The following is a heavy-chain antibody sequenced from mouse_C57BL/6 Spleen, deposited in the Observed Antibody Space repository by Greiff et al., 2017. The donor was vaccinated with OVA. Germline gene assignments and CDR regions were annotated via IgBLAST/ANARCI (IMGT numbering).Heavy chain of an antibody. D-gene: IGHD2-2*01. Sequence: VQGVESGAELMKPGASVKLSCKATGYTFTGYWIEWVKQRPGHGLEWIGEFLPGSGSTNYNEKFKGKATFTADTSSNTAYMQLSSLTTEDSAIYYCARGGYYGYDDYAMDYWGQGTSVTVSS. CDR3: ARGGYYGYDDYAMDY. CDR2: FLPGSGST. V-gene: IGHV1-9*01. J-gene: IGHJ4*01. CDR1: GYTFTGYW.